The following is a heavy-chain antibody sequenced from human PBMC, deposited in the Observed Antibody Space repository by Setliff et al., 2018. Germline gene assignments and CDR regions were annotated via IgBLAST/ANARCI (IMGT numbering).Heavy chain of an antibody. V-gene: IGHV1-69*05. Sequence: GASVKVSCKASGGTFRSYGISWVRQAPGQGLEWMGGTIPSFGSTNYAQKFQDRVTIITDESTNTAFMQLSSLRSDDTAVYYCVREGVDTRSSTDYRYYMDVWGQGTTVTVSS. J-gene: IGHJ6*03. CDR1: GGTFRSYG. CDR3: VREGVDTRSSTDYRYYMDV. CDR2: TIPSFGST. D-gene: IGHD5-18*01.